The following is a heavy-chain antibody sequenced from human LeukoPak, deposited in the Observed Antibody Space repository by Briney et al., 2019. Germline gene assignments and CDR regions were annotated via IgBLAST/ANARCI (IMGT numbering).Heavy chain of an antibody. J-gene: IGHJ4*02. V-gene: IGHV4-4*07. CDR3: ARPQWGRNFDY. CDR2: IYTSGTT. Sequence: ASETLSLTCTVSGGSISSYYWSWIRQPAGKGLEWIGRIYTSGTTNYKPSLKSRVTMSVDTSKNQFSLKLSSVTAADTAVYYCARPQWGRNFDYWGQGTLVTVSS. CDR1: GGSISSYY. D-gene: IGHD6-19*01.